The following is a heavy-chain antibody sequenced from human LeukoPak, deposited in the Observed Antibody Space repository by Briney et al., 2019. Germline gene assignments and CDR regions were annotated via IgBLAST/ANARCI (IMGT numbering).Heavy chain of an antibody. J-gene: IGHJ4*02. V-gene: IGHV1-8*01. CDR3: ARRPSKYYDILTGYYRSEFDY. D-gene: IGHD3-9*01. CDR1: GYTFTSYD. CDR2: MNPNSGNT. Sequence: ASVNVSFKSSGYTFTSYDINWVRQATGQGLEWMGWMNPNSGNTGYAQKFQGRVTMTRNTSISTAYMELSSLRSEDTAVYYCARRPSKYYDILTGYYRSEFDYWGQGTLVTVSS.